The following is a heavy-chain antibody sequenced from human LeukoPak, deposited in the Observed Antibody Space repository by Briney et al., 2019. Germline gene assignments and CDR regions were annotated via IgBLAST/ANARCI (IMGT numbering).Heavy chain of an antibody. CDR2: IYYSGST. V-gene: IGHV4-39*01. CDR1: GGSISSSSYY. Sequence: SETLSLTCTVSGGSISSSSYYWGWIRQPPGKGLEWIGSIYYSGSTYYNPSLKSRVTISVGTSKNQFSLKLSSVTAADTAVYYCARGYGDYNRYYYYMDVWGKGTTVTVSS. J-gene: IGHJ6*03. D-gene: IGHD4-17*01. CDR3: ARGYGDYNRYYYYMDV.